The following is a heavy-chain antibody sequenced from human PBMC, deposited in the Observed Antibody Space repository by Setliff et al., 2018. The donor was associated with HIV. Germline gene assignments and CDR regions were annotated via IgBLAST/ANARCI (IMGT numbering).Heavy chain of an antibody. J-gene: IGHJ4*02. Sequence: PSETLSLTCNVSGSSFSSSIYYWTWIRQQPGKGLGWIGYISYSGSTYYNPSLKSRLTMSIDTSKSHFSLNLNSVTAADTAVYYCARGTTSITFDYWSQGTLVTVSS. CDR3: ARGTTSITFDY. V-gene: IGHV4-31*03. CDR2: ISYSGST. D-gene: IGHD1-1*01. CDR1: GSSFSSSIYY.